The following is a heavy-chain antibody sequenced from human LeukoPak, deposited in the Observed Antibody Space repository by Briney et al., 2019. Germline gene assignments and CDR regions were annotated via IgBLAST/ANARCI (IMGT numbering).Heavy chain of an antibody. V-gene: IGHV4-4*07. CDR2: IYTSGST. Sequence: PSETLSLTCTVSGGSISSYYWSWIRQPAGKGLEWIGRIYTSGSTNYNPSLKSRVTMSVDTSKNQFSLNLTSVTAADTAVYYCARATLYNWFEPWAQGTLVTVSS. CDR1: GGSISSYY. J-gene: IGHJ5*02. CDR3: ARATLYNWFEP.